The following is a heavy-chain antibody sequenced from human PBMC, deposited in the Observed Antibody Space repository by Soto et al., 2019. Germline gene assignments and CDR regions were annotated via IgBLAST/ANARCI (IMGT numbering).Heavy chain of an antibody. CDR3: ARGTGLSYTYGIDD. D-gene: IGHD5-18*01. Sequence: PSETLSLTCPVSGSSVDSAGYFWTWIRQRPGKGLEWIGHINYSGSTDHTPSLRSRLMVSIDTSKNQFSLKLNSVTAADTAIYYCARGTGLSYTYGIDDWGQGTLVTVSS. V-gene: IGHV4-31*03. CDR2: INYSGST. J-gene: IGHJ1*01. CDR1: GSSVDSAGYF.